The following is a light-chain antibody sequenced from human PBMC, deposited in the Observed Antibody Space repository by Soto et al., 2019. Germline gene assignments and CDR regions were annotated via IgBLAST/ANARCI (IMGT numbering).Light chain of an antibody. CDR2: EGS. V-gene: IGLV2-23*03. Sequence: QSALTQPASVSGSPGKSITISCTGTSSDVGSYNLVSWYQQHPGKAPKLMIYEGSKRPSGVSNRFSGSKSGNTASLTISGLHAEDEADYYCCSYAGSSTFVVFGGGTKLTVL. CDR3: CSYAGSSTFVV. J-gene: IGLJ2*01. CDR1: SSDVGSYNL.